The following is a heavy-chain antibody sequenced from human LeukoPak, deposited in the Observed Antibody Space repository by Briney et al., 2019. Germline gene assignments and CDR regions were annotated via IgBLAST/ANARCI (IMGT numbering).Heavy chain of an antibody. CDR2: IYSGVGT. CDR3: VREGDSGSHYFDY. V-gene: IGHV3-53*01. CDR1: GFIVSSRY. J-gene: IGHJ4*02. D-gene: IGHD1-26*01. Sequence: PGGSLRLSCAASGFIVSSRYMGWVRQAPGKGLEWVSAIYSGVGTNYADSVKGRFTISRDNSRNTLYLQMNSLRAEDTAVYYCVREGDSGSHYFDYWGQGTLVTVSS.